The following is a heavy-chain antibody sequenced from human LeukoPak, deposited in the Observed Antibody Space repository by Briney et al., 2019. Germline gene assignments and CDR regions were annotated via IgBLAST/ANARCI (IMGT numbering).Heavy chain of an antibody. CDR1: GGSISGSSYY. J-gene: IGHJ4*02. V-gene: IGHV4-39*07. D-gene: IGHD3-9*01. Sequence: SETLSLTCTVSGGSISGSSYYWGWIRQPPGRGLEWIGYIYHSGSTYYNPSLKSRVTISVDRSKNQFSLKLSSVTAADTAVYYCVRRHDILTASSTPSYFEYWGQGTLVTVSS. CDR3: VRRHDILTASSTPSYFEY. CDR2: IYHSGST.